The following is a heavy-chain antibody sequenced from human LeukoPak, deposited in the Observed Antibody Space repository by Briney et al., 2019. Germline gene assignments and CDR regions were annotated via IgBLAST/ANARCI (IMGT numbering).Heavy chain of an antibody. CDR2: INPNSGGT. CDR3: ARQYSSSWAFDY. V-gene: IGHV1-2*02. Sequence: ASVKVSFKASGYTFTGYCMHWGRQAPAQGLELMGWINPNSGGTNYAQTFQGRVNMPRDPSISTAYMELRRLRSDDTAVYYCARQYSSSWAFDYWGQGTLVTVSS. J-gene: IGHJ4*02. D-gene: IGHD6-13*01. CDR1: GYTFTGYC.